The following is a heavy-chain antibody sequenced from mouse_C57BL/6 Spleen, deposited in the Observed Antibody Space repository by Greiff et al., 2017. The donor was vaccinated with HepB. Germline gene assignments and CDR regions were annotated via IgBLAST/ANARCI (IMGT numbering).Heavy chain of an antibody. CDR1: GYAFSSYW. D-gene: IGHD1-1*01. V-gene: IGHV1-80*01. J-gene: IGHJ1*03. CDR3: ARIYYSSSYWYFDV. Sequence: VQLQQSGAELVKPGASVKISCKASGYAFSSYWMNWVKQRPGKGLEWIGQIYPGDGDTNYNGKFKGKATLTTDKSSSTAYMQLSSLTSEDSAVYFCARIYYSSSYWYFDVWGTGTTVTVSS. CDR2: IYPGDGDT.